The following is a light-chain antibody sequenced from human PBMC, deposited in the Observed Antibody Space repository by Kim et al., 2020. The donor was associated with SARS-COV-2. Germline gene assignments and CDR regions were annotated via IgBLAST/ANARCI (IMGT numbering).Light chain of an antibody. CDR1: QGVSSSY. CDR3: QQYAGSPWT. CDR2: AAS. Sequence: EIVLTQSPGTLSFSPGERATLSCRASQGVSSSYLAWYQHKPGRAPRLLVYAASNRATGIPDRFSGSGSGTDFTLTISRLEPEDFAVYYCQQYAGSPWTFGQGTKVDIK. J-gene: IGKJ1*01. V-gene: IGKV3-20*01.